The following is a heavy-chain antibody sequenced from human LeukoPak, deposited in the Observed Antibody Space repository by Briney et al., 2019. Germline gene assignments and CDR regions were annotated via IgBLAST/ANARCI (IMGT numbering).Heavy chain of an antibody. CDR2: ISGSGSGGST. CDR3: AKSGYNRFDY. V-gene: IGHV3-23*01. CDR1: SLTFDDYD. J-gene: IGHJ4*02. D-gene: IGHD5-24*01. Sequence: GGSLRLSCAASSLTFDDYDMSWVRQAPGKGLEWVSSISGSGSGGSTYYADSVKGRFTISRDNSKNTLYLQMNSLIAEDTAVYYCAKSGYNRFDYWGQGTRVTVSS.